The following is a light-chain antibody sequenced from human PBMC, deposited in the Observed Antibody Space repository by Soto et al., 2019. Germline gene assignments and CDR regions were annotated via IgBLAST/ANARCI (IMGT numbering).Light chain of an antibody. J-gene: IGLJ3*02. CDR2: AVS. Sequence: QSALTQPASVSGSPGQSITISCTGSSSDVGNYNFVSWYQQHPGKAPKVMIYAVSKRPSGASDRFSGSKSGNTASLTISGLQAEDEADYYCCSYAGRSTWVFGGGTKVTV. CDR1: SSDVGNYNF. CDR3: CSYAGRSTWV. V-gene: IGLV2-23*02.